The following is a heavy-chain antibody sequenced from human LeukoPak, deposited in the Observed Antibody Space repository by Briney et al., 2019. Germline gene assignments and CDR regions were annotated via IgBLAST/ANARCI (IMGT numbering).Heavy chain of an antibody. CDR2: INGDGSYT. V-gene: IGHV3-74*01. D-gene: IGHD6-19*01. J-gene: IGHJ6*02. CDR1: GFTFSSFW. Sequence: PEGSLRLSCAASGFTFSSFWMHWVRQAPGKGLVWVSRINGDGSYTTHADSVKGRFTISRDNAKNTLYLQMNSLRAEDTAVYYCLRDRVAVAGRRNRNYGLDVWGQGTTVTVSS. CDR3: LRDRVAVAGRRNRNYGLDV.